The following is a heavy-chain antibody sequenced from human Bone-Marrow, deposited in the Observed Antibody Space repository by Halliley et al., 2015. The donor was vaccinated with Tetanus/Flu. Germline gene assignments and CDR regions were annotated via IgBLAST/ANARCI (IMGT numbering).Heavy chain of an antibody. D-gene: IGHD3-10*01. V-gene: IGHV4-59*01. CDR2: IYYSGST. CDR1: GGSISSYY. J-gene: IGHJ4*02. Sequence: TLSLTCTVSGGSISSYYWSWIRQPPGKGLEWIGYIYYSGSTNYNPSLKSRVTISVDTSKNQFSLKLSSVTAADTAVYYCARVEIGEDYFNYWGQGTLVTVSS. CDR3: ARVEIGEDYFNY.